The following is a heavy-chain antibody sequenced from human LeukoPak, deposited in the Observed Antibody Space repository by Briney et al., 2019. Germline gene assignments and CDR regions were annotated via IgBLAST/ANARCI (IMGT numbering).Heavy chain of an antibody. CDR1: GGSISSGDYY. CDR2: IYYSGST. V-gene: IGHV4-30-4*01. J-gene: IGHJ5*02. CDR3: AREAYLELFDP. Sequence: PSQTLSLSCAVSGGSISSGDYYWSWIRQPPGKGLEWIGYIYYSGSTYYNPSLKSRVTISVDTSKSQFSLKLSSVTAADTAVYYCAREAYLELFDPWGQGTLVTVSS. D-gene: IGHD1-1*01.